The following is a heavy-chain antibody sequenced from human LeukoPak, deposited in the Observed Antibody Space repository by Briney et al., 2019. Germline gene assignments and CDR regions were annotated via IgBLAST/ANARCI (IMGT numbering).Heavy chain of an antibody. Sequence: GGSLRLSCAASGFIFNNYGMHWVRQAPGKGLEWVALISYDGNNKYYADSVKGRFTISRDNSKNTLYLQMNSLRAEDTAVYYCAKDPSLRVSLPVWGQGTLVTVS. D-gene: IGHD3-3*01. V-gene: IGHV3-30*18. CDR3: AKDPSLRVSLPV. CDR1: GFIFNNYG. CDR2: ISYDGNNK. J-gene: IGHJ4*02.